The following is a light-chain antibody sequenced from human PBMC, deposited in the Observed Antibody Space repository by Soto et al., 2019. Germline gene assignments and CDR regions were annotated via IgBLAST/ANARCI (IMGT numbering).Light chain of an antibody. V-gene: IGKV1-27*01. CDR1: QGISNY. CDR3: QKFNSVPT. Sequence: DVQLTQSPSSLSASVGDRVTITCRASQGISNYLAWYQQKPGKVPNLLIYAASTLQSGVPSRFSGSGSGTDFTITISSLRHEYAVTYYCQKFNSVPTFGGGTKVEI. J-gene: IGKJ4*01. CDR2: AAS.